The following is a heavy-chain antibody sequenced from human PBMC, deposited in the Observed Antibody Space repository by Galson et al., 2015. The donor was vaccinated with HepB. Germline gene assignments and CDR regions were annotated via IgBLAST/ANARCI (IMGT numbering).Heavy chain of an antibody. D-gene: IGHD3-3*01. V-gene: IGHV3-7*01. CDR3: ARDRLDYDFSSGSTYYYYYMDV. J-gene: IGHJ6*03. CDR1: GLTFSSYW. CDR2: IKQDGSEK. Sequence: SLRLSCAARGLTFSSYWMTWVRQAPGKGLEWLANIKQDGSEKYYLDSVKGRFTISRDNARNSLYLQMNSLRAEDTAVYYCARDRLDYDFSSGSTYYYYYMDVWGKGTTVTVSS.